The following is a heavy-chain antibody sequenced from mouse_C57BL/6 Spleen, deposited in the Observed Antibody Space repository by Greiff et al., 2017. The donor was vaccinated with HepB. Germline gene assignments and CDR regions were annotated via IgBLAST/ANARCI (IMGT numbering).Heavy chain of an antibody. V-gene: IGHV1-82*01. Sequence: VQLKESGPELVKPGASVKISCKASGYAFSSSWMNWVKQRPGKGLEWIGRIYPGDGDTNYNGKFKGKATLTADKSSSTAYMQLSSLTSEDSAVYFCATPFITTVVAFDYWGQGTTLTVSS. CDR1: GYAFSSSW. CDR3: ATPFITTVVAFDY. J-gene: IGHJ2*01. CDR2: IYPGDGDT. D-gene: IGHD1-1*01.